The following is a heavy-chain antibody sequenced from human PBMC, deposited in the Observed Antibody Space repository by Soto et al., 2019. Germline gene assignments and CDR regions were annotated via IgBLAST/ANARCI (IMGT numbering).Heavy chain of an antibody. J-gene: IGHJ4*02. CDR3: AKTSGLGTSSDS. Sequence: QVHLVQSGAEVKMPGASVKVSCKASGYTFTNHGISWVRQAPGQGLEWMGWISAYNGDTNYAQKLQGRVTMTTDTSTSTAYVELRSLRFDDTAVYYCAKTSGLGTSSDSWGQGTLVTVSS. V-gene: IGHV1-18*01. D-gene: IGHD7-27*01. CDR2: ISAYNGDT. CDR1: GYTFTNHG.